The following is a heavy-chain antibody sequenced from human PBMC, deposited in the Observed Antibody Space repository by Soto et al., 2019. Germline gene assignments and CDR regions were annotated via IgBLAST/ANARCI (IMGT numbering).Heavy chain of an antibody. CDR3: ARALGYSGYAGMDV. CDR1: GYTFTGYY. CDR2: ISPDNGNT. D-gene: IGHD5-12*01. J-gene: IGHJ6*02. Sequence: ASVKVSCKASGYTFTGYYMHWVRQAPGQGLEWMGWISPDNGNTNYAQKLQGRVTMTTDTSTSTAYMELRSLRSDDTAVYYCARALGYSGYAGMDVWGQGTTVTVS. V-gene: IGHV1-18*04.